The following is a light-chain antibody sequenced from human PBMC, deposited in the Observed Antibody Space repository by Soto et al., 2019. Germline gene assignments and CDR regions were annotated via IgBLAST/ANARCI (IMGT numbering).Light chain of an antibody. J-gene: IGKJ1*01. V-gene: IGKV1-12*01. Sequence: DIPMTQSPSSVSASVGDRVTITCRASQGISSALTWYQQKPGKAPKLLIYAASSLQSGVPSRFSGSGSGTDFTLTISSLQPEDCATYYCQQANSFPWTFGQGTKVEIK. CDR2: AAS. CDR1: QGISSA. CDR3: QQANSFPWT.